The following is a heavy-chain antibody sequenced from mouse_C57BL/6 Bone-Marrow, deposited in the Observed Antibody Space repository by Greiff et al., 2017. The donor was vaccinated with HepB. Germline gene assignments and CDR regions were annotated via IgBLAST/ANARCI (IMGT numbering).Heavy chain of an antibody. V-gene: IGHV5-9-1*02. CDR2: ISSGGDYI. Sequence: DVMLVESGEGLVKPGGSLKLSCAASGFTFSSYAMSWVRQTPEKRLEWVAYISSGGDYIYSADTVKGRFTISRDNARNTLYLQMSSLKSEDTAMYYCTREDYGSSPWYFDVWGTGTTVTVSS. CDR1: GFTFSSYA. J-gene: IGHJ1*03. D-gene: IGHD1-1*01. CDR3: TREDYGSSPWYFDV.